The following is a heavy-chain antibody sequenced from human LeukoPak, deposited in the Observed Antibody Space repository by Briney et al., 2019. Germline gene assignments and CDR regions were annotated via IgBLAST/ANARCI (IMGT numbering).Heavy chain of an antibody. V-gene: IGHV5-51*01. CDR1: GYSFTSYW. J-gene: IGHJ6*03. CDR2: IYPGDSDT. Sequence: GGSLNISCKGSGYSFTSYWIGGVRQMPGKGLEGRGIIYPGDSDTRYSPSFQGQVTISADKSISTAYLQWSSLKASDTAMYYCARQSRDYYGSGGSSYYMDVWGKGTTVTVSS. D-gene: IGHD3-10*01. CDR3: ARQSRDYYGSGGSSYYMDV.